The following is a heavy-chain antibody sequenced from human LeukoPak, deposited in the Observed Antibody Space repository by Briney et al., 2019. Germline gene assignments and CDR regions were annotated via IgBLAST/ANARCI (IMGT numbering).Heavy chain of an antibody. J-gene: IGHJ4*02. CDR3: ARVSPFLATAIPTFDY. CDR1: GFTFSSYW. Sequence: GGSLRLSCAASGFTFSSYWMSWVRQAPGKGLEWVANIKQDGSEKYYVDSVKGRFTISRHNAKNSLYLQMNSLRAEDTAVYYCARVSPFLATAIPTFDYWGQGTLVTVSS. D-gene: IGHD2-2*02. V-gene: IGHV3-7*01. CDR2: IKQDGSEK.